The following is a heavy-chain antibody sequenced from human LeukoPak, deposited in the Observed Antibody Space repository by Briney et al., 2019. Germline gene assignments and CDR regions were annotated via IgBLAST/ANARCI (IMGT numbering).Heavy chain of an antibody. Sequence: PGGSLRLSCAVSGFTVSTNHMTWVRQAPGEGLEWVSAINDVDTPYYADTVRGRFTISRDSAKNTLYLQMKSLRAEDTAVYYCARDMIHSSGAFDSWGQGTHVTVSS. J-gene: IGHJ4*02. CDR3: ARDMIHSSGAFDS. CDR2: INDVDTP. D-gene: IGHD3-22*01. CDR1: GFTVSTNH. V-gene: IGHV3-53*01.